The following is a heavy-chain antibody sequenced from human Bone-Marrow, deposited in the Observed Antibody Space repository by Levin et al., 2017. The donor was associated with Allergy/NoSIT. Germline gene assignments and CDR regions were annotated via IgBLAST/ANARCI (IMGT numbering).Heavy chain of an antibody. CDR2: IKQDGSEK. CDR3: ARNWRSAFDI. Sequence: PGGSLRLSCAASGFTFSSYWMSWVRQAPGKGLECVANIKQDGSEKYYVDSVKGRFTISRDSAKNSVYLQMSNLRVEDTAVYYCARNWRSAFDIWGQGTVVTVSS. J-gene: IGHJ3*02. V-gene: IGHV3-7*04. CDR1: GFTFSSYW.